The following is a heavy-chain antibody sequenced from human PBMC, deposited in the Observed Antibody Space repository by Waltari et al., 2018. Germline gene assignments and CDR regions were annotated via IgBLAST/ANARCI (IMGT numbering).Heavy chain of an antibody. CDR3: AREGTAGSGYYYYGMDV. CDR1: GGTFSSYT. Sequence: QVQLVQSGAEVKKPGSSVKVSCKASGGTFSSYTISWVRQAPGQGLEWMGRIIPILGIANYAQKCQGRVTITADKSTSTAYMELSSLRSEDTAVYYCAREGTAGSGYYYYGMDVWGQGTTVTVSS. D-gene: IGHD6-19*01. V-gene: IGHV1-69*08. J-gene: IGHJ6*02. CDR2: IIPILGIA.